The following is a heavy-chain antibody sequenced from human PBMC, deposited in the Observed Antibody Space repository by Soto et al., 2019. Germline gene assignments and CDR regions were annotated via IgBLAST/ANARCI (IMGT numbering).Heavy chain of an antibody. CDR2: IIPIFGTA. D-gene: IGHD4-4*01. Sequence: SVKVSCKASGGTFSSYAISWVRQAPGQGLEWMGGIIPIFGTANYAQKFQGRVTITADESTSTAYMELSRLRSDDTAVYYCARGLASTVTIAYYYYGMDVWGQGTTVTVSS. CDR3: ARGLASTVTIAYYYYGMDV. CDR1: GGTFSSYA. V-gene: IGHV1-69*13. J-gene: IGHJ6*02.